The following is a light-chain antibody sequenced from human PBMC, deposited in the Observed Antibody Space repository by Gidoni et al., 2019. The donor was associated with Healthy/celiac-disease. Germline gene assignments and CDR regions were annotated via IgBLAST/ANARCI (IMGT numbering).Light chain of an antibody. V-gene: IGKV1-39*01. J-gene: IGKJ4*01. CDR3: QQRYSTPLT. CDR1: QSSSSY. Sequence: DLQKTQSPSSLSASVGDRVTITCRASQSSSSYLNWYQQKPGKAPKLLIYAASSLQSGVPSRFSGSGSGTDFTLTISSLQPEDFATYYCQQRYSTPLTFGGGTKVESK. CDR2: AAS.